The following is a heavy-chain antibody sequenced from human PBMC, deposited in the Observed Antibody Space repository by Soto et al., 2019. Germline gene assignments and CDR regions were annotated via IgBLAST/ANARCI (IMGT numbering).Heavy chain of an antibody. J-gene: IGHJ4*02. CDR1: GFTFSSYG. CDR2: ISYDGSNK. Sequence: QVQLVESGGGVVQPGRSLRLSCAASGFTFSSYGMHWVRQAPGKGLEWVAVISYDGSNKYYADSVKGRFTISRDNSKNTLYLQMNSLRAEDTAVYYCAQDLSGGSWYWGQGTLVTVSS. V-gene: IGHV3-30*18. CDR3: AQDLSGGSWY. D-gene: IGHD2-15*01.